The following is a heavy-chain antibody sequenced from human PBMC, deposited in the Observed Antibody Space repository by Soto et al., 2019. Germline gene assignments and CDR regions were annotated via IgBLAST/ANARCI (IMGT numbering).Heavy chain of an antibody. CDR1: GGSFSSYD. V-gene: IGHV4-34*01. Sequence: PXGTLSLTFAVYGGSFSSYDWSGIRQPPGKGLEWIGEINHSVSTNYNPSLKSRVTISVDTSKNQFSLKLSSVTAADTAVYYCARRRSFTIFGVVISYYYGMDVWGQGTTVTVSS. CDR2: INHSVST. CDR3: ARRRSFTIFGVVISYYYGMDV. D-gene: IGHD3-3*01. J-gene: IGHJ6*02.